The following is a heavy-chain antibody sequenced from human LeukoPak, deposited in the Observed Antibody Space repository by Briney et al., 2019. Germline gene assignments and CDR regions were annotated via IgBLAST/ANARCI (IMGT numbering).Heavy chain of an antibody. CDR1: GFTFDDYA. D-gene: IGHD4-17*01. Sequence: GRSLRLSCAASGFTFDDYAMHWVRQAPGKGLEWVSGISWNSGSIGYADSVKGRFTISRDNAKNSLYLQMNSLRAEDTALYYCAKGALRETVTIFDYWGQGTLVTVSS. V-gene: IGHV3-9*01. CDR2: ISWNSGSI. J-gene: IGHJ4*02. CDR3: AKGALRETVTIFDY.